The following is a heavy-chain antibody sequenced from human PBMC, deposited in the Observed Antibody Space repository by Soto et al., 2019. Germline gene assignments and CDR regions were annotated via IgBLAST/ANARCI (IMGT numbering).Heavy chain of an antibody. J-gene: IGHJ1*01. V-gene: IGHV3-9*01. CDR1: GFTFDDYA. CDR2: INWNSGSI. CDR3: VKDESIYWYSGHCRH. Sequence: EVQLVESGGGLVQPGRSLRLSCAASGFTFDDYAMHWVRQVPGKGLEWVSGINWNSGSIGYGDSVKGGFAISRDNAKNSLHLQINSLSAEDTSFYYCVKDESIYWYSGHCRHWGRGTLVTVSS. D-gene: IGHD1-26*01.